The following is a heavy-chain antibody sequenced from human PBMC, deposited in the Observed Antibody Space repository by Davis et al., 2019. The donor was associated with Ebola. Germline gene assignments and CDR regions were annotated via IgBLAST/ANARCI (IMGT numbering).Heavy chain of an antibody. J-gene: IGHJ6*02. CDR3: AKDLYGCSSTSCYYYYGIDV. V-gene: IGHV3-30*02. CDR2: IWYDGSNK. D-gene: IGHD2-2*01. Sequence: GGSLRLSCAASGFTFSSYGMHWVRQAPGKGLEWVAVIWYDGSNKYYADSVKGRFTISRDNSKNTLYLQMNSLRAEDTAVYYCAKDLYGCSSTSCYYYYGIDVWGQGTTVTVSS. CDR1: GFTFSSYG.